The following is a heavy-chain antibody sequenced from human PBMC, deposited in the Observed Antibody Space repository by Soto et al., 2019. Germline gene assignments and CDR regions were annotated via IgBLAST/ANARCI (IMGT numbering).Heavy chain of an antibody. Sequence: QVQLVQSGAEVKKPGASVKVSCKASGYTFSDYYIHWMRQAPGLGLEWMGWINPNSGGTKYAHKFQGWVTMTRDTSIKTAYMELSRLTSDDTAVYYCARESGGATATLDYYYFYMDVWGKGTTVTVSS. CDR2: INPNSGGT. CDR3: ARESGGATATLDYYYFYMDV. J-gene: IGHJ6*03. D-gene: IGHD5-12*01. CDR1: GYTFSDYY. V-gene: IGHV1-2*04.